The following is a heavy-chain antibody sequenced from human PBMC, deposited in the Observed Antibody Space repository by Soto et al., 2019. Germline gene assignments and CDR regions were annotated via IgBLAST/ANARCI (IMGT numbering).Heavy chain of an antibody. Sequence: QVQLQESGPGLVKPSQTLSLTCTVSGGSISSGGYYWSWIRQHPGKGLEWIGYIYYSGSTYYNPSLQSRVTISVDTSKNQFSLKLSSVTAADTAVYYCARGPGGDYAFVGMDVWGQGTTVTVSS. J-gene: IGHJ6*02. CDR2: IYYSGST. D-gene: IGHD4-17*01. V-gene: IGHV4-31*03. CDR3: ARGPGGDYAFVGMDV. CDR1: GGSISSGGYY.